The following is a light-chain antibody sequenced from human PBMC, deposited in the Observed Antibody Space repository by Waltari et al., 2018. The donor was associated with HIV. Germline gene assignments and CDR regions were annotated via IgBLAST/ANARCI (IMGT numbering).Light chain of an antibody. CDR3: HSSDSSGTYV. CDR2: KDT. CDR1: ALPKPY. J-gene: IGLJ1*01. V-gene: IGLV3-25*03. Sequence: SYALTQPPSVSVSPGQTARITCSGDALPKPYVYWYPHKPGQAPVLVVYKDTERPSGIPERFSGSSSGTTVTLTISGVQAEDEADYYCHSSDSSGTYVFGTGTKVSVL.